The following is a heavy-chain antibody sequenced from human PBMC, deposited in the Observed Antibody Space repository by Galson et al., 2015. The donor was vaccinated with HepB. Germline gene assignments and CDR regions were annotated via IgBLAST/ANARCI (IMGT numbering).Heavy chain of an antibody. CDR1: GYTFSDYA. V-gene: IGHV1-3*01. D-gene: IGHD3-16*02. CDR2: INAGNGNT. J-gene: IGHJ4*02. CDR3: VRGHTVTFGGVFVVPVYFDC. Sequence: SVKVSCKASGYTFSDYAIHWVRQAPGQGLEWLGWINAGNGNTKLAQKFEGRLGITRDTSASTAYMDLSSLRSEDTAVYSCVRGHTVTFGGVFVVPVYFDCWGLGTLVTVSS.